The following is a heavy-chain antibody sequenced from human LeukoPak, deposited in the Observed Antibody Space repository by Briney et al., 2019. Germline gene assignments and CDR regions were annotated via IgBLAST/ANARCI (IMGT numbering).Heavy chain of an antibody. CDR1: GFTFSSYW. D-gene: IGHD3-10*01. J-gene: IGHJ4*02. CDR3: ARDRRLWFGELLMPAPIDY. V-gene: IGHV3-7*01. Sequence: GGSLRLSCAASGFTFSSYWMSWVRQAPGKGLEWVANIKQDGSEKYYVDSVKGRFTISRDNAKNSLYLQMNSLRAEDTAVYYCARDRRLWFGELLMPAPIDYWGQGTLVTVSS. CDR2: IKQDGSEK.